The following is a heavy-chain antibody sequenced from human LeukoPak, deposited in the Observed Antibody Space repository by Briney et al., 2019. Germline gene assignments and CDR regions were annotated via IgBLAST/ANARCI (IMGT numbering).Heavy chain of an antibody. CDR3: ARDPESSAFDL. Sequence: GGSLRLSCAASGFTFSTYWMSWVRQTPEKGLEFVANIKQDGSVKNYMDSLRGRSTISRDNARESLYLEINSLRSDDTAVYYCARDPESSAFDLWGQGALVTVSS. V-gene: IGHV3-7*01. J-gene: IGHJ4*02. CDR1: GFTFSTYW. CDR2: IKQDGSVK. D-gene: IGHD5/OR15-5a*01.